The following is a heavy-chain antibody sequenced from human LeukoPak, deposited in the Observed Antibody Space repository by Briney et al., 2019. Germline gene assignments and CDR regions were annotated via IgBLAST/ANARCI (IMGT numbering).Heavy chain of an antibody. CDR1: GFTFSSYS. D-gene: IGHD7-27*01. V-gene: IGHV3-21*04. CDR3: AKDSGNWGTAFDI. Sequence: GGSLRLSCAASGFTFSSYSMTWVRQAPGKGLEWVSSISSSSSYINYADSVEGRFTISRDNAKNSLYLQMNSLRAEDTAIYYCAKDSGNWGTAFDIWGQGTVVTVSS. J-gene: IGHJ3*02. CDR2: ISSSSSYI.